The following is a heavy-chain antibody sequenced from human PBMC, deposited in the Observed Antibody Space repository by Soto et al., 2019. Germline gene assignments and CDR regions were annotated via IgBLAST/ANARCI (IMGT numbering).Heavy chain of an antibody. CDR1: GGSIRSGGYY. Sequence: QVQLQESGPGLVKPSQTLSLTCPVSGGSIRSGGYYCSWIRQHPGKGLGWIGYIYYSGSTYYNHSLKSRVTKSVDTSKNQYSLKLSSVTAADTAVYYYARETGYMRDDYIPERAFDLCGQGTMVTLSS. CDR2: IYYSGST. CDR3: ARETGYMRDDYIPERAFDL. J-gene: IGHJ3*01. D-gene: IGHD3-16*01. V-gene: IGHV4-31*03.